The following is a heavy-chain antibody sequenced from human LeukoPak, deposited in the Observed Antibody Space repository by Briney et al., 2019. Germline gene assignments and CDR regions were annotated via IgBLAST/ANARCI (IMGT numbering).Heavy chain of an antibody. Sequence: GASVKVSCKASGYTFINYGISWVRQAPGQGLEWMGWINAYNGNTDYAQKLQGRVTMTTDTSTSTAYMELRSLRSDDTAVYYCARARAAGDAFDIWGQGTMVTVSS. D-gene: IGHD6-13*01. J-gene: IGHJ3*02. CDR2: INAYNGNT. V-gene: IGHV1-18*01. CDR1: GYTFINYG. CDR3: ARARAAGDAFDI.